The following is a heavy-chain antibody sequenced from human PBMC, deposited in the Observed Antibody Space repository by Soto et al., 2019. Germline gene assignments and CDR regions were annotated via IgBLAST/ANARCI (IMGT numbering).Heavy chain of an antibody. Sequence: ASVKVSCKASGYTFTGYYMHWVRQAPGQGLEWMGWISANNGGTNYAQKLQGRVTMTTDTSTSTAYMELRSLRSDDTAVYYCARALYCSSTSCPHRGGWFDPWGQGTLVTVSS. CDR3: ARALYCSSTSCPHRGGWFDP. D-gene: IGHD2-2*01. V-gene: IGHV1-18*04. CDR1: GYTFTGYY. J-gene: IGHJ5*02. CDR2: ISANNGGT.